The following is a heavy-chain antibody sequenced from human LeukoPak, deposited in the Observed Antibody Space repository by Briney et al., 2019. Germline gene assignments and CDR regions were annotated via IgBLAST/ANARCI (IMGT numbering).Heavy chain of an antibody. CDR2: ISSSGSTI. Sequence: GGSLRLSCAASGFTFSSYEMNWVRQAPGKGLEWVSYISSSGSTIYYADSVKGRFTISRDNAKNSMYLQMNSLRAEDTAVYYCAELGITMIGGVWGKGTTVTISS. V-gene: IGHV3-48*03. D-gene: IGHD3-10*02. CDR3: AELGITMIGGV. J-gene: IGHJ6*04. CDR1: GFTFSSYE.